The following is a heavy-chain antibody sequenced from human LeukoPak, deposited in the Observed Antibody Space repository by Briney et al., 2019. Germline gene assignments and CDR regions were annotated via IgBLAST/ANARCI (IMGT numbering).Heavy chain of an antibody. V-gene: IGHV1-18*01. CDR3: ARDRRDRQQRIDPDY. CDR2: ISAYNGNT. Sequence: SVKVSCKASGYTFTSYGIGWVRQAPGQGLEWMGWISAYNGNTNYAQKLQGRVTMTTDTSTSTAYMELRSLRSDDTAVYHCARDRRDRQQRIDPDYWGQGTLVTVSS. J-gene: IGHJ4*02. CDR1: GYTFTSYG. D-gene: IGHD6-13*01.